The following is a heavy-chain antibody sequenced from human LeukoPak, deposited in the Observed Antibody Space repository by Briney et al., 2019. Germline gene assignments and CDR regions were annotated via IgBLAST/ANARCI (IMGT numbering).Heavy chain of an antibody. V-gene: IGHV1-46*01. Sequence: GASVKVSCKASGYTFTSYYMHWVRQAPGQGLEWMGIINPSGGSTSYAQKFQGRVTMTRDTSTSTVYMELSSLRSEDTAVYYCAGDDYLAKNTMIQGYWGQGTLVTVSS. CDR3: AGDDYLAKNTMIQGY. D-gene: IGHD3-22*01. CDR2: INPSGGST. J-gene: IGHJ4*02. CDR1: GYTFTSYY.